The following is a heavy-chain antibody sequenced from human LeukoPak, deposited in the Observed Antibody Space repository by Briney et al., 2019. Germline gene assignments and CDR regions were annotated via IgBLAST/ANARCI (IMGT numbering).Heavy chain of an antibody. Sequence: SVKVSCKASGGTFSSYAISWVRQAPGQGLEWMGGIIPIFGTANYAQKFQGRVTITADESTSTAYMELSSLRSEDTAVFYCARLREQSGKYNWFDPWGQGTLVTVSS. D-gene: IGHD1-14*01. J-gene: IGHJ5*02. CDR2: IIPIFGTA. V-gene: IGHV1-69*01. CDR1: GGTFSSYA. CDR3: ARLREQSGKYNWFDP.